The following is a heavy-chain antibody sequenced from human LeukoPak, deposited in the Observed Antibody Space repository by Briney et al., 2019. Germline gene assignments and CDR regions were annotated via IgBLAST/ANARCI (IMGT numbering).Heavy chain of an antibody. D-gene: IGHD6-19*01. Sequence: PSETLSLTCTVSGGSISSSSYYWGWIRQPPGKGLEWIGSIYYSGSTYYNPSLKSRVTISVDTSKNQFSLKLSSVTAADTAVYYCARHIIAVAGLIDYWGQGTLVTVSS. J-gene: IGHJ4*02. CDR3: ARHIIAVAGLIDY. V-gene: IGHV4-39*01. CDR2: IYYSGST. CDR1: GGSISSSSYY.